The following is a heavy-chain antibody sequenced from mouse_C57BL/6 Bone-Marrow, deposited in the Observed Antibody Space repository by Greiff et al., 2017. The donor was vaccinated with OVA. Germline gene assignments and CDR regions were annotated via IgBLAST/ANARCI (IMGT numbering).Heavy chain of an antibody. V-gene: IGHV1-64*01. CDR1: GYTFTSYW. Sequence: QVQLKQPGAELVKPGASVKLSCKASGYTFTSYWMHWVKQRPGQGLEWIGMIHPNSGSTNYNEKFKSKATLTVDKSSSTAYMQLSSLTSEDSAVYYCAREGTYYSNYDFAYWGQGTLVTVSA. J-gene: IGHJ3*01. CDR2: IHPNSGST. CDR3: AREGTYYSNYDFAY. D-gene: IGHD2-5*01.